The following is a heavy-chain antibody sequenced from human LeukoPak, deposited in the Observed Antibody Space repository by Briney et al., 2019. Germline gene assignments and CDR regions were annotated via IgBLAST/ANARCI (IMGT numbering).Heavy chain of an antibody. CDR3: ARDFFSRGWFGP. Sequence: SETLSLTCTVSGGSISSYYWSWIRQPPGKGLEWIGYIYYSGSTNYNPSLKSRVTISVDTSKNQFSLKLSSVTAADTAVYYCARDFFSRGWFGPWGQGTLVTVSS. V-gene: IGHV4-59*01. CDR1: GGSISSYY. CDR2: IYYSGST. D-gene: IGHD2-2*01. J-gene: IGHJ5*02.